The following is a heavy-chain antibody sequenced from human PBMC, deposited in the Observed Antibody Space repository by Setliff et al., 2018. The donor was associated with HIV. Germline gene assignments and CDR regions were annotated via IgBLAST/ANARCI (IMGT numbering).Heavy chain of an antibody. CDR1: GSSISTTTYY. CDR2: IHYTGNT. V-gene: IGHV4-39*02. J-gene: IGHJ4*02. Sequence: PSETLSLTCTVSGSSISTTTYYWGWIRQPPGKGLEWIGRIHYTGNTYNTPSLKSRLTISVDASKNQISLKLTSVTAADTAIYFCAREGDGIDYWGQGILGTVSS. CDR3: AREGDGIDY. D-gene: IGHD2-21*02.